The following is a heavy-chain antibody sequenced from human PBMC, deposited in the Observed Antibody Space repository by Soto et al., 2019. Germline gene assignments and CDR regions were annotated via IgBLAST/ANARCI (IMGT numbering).Heavy chain of an antibody. V-gene: IGHV1-69*02. CDR3: ARADCSSTSCYLDGMDV. Sequence: QVQLVQSGAEVKKPGSSVKVSCKASGGTFSSYTISWVRQAPGQVLEWMGRIIPILGIANYAQKFQGRVTITADKSTSTAYMELSSLRSEDTAVYYCARADCSSTSCYLDGMDVWGQGTTVTVSS. CDR2: IIPILGIA. J-gene: IGHJ6*02. D-gene: IGHD2-2*01. CDR1: GGTFSSYT.